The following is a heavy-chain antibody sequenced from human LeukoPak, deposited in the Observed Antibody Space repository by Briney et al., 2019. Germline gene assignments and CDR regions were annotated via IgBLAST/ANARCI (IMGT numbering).Heavy chain of an antibody. V-gene: IGHV4-59*12. J-gene: IGHJ4*02. D-gene: IGHD3-22*01. Sequence: SETLSLTCFVSGGSIGYYYWSWIRQPPGKGLEWIGYIYYTGSSGSANYNPSLKSRVTMSVDTSKNQFSLKLSSVTAADTAVYYCASSDSSGYYPALFGYWGQGTLVTVSS. CDR1: GGSIGYYY. CDR3: ASSDSSGYYPALFGY. CDR2: IYYTGSSGSA.